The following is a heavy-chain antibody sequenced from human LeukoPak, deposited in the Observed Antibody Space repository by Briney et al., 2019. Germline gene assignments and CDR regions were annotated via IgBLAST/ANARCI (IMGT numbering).Heavy chain of an antibody. CDR1: GGSMGSGVYY. Sequence: SQTLSLTCTVSGGSMGSGVYYWSWIRQHPGKGLEWIGYIYDRGNTYYNPSLKSRVIISIDTSKNQFSLKLNSVTAADTAVYYCAREGPGGNSYGYDYWGQGTLVTVSS. CDR2: IYDRGNT. D-gene: IGHD5-18*01. J-gene: IGHJ4*02. V-gene: IGHV4-31*03. CDR3: AREGPGGNSYGYDY.